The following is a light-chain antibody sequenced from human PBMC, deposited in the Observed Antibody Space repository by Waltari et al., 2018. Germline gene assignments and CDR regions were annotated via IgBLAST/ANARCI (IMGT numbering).Light chain of an antibody. V-gene: IGKV1-5*03. J-gene: IGKJ4*01. CDR2: EAS. CDR3: QQYNSYSLLT. CDR1: QSISKW. Sequence: DIRMTQSPSTLSASAGDRVIISCRASQSISKWLAWYQQKPGKAPKLLIYEASTLQSGVPSRFSGTGSGTDFTLTISSLPPDDFATYYCQQYNSYSLLTFGGGTKVEIK.